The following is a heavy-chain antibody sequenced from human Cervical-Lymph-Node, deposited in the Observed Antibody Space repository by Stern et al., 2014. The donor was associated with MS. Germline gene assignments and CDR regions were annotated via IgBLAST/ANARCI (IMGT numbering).Heavy chain of an antibody. V-gene: IGHV3-74*01. D-gene: IGHD4/OR15-4a*01. CDR1: GFTFRSDW. J-gene: IGHJ6*02. Sequence: VQLVESGGGLVLPGGSLRLSCAASGFTFRSDWMHWVRQAPGKGLVWVSSIKRDGRRTDYADSVKGRFAISRDNAKNTLYLQMNSLRAEDTAVYYCARDPSDYVVFKYYGMDVWGQGTTVTVSS. CDR2: IKRDGRRT. CDR3: ARDPSDYVVFKYYGMDV.